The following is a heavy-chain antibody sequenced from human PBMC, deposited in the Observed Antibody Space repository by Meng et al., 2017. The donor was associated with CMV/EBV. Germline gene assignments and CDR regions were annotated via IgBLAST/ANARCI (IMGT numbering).Heavy chain of an antibody. V-gene: IGHV2-5*02. CDR2: IYWDDDK. Sequence: QVMVKVSCHSREMTTQTIVLTWSFSGFSLSTSGVGVRWIRQPPGESLEWLALIYWDDDKRYSPSLKSRLTITKYASKNQVVLTRTNIDPIDTSTYYCAHLDTAKLHFDYWGQGTLVTVSS. J-gene: IGHJ4*02. CDR1: GFSLSTSGVG. CDR3: AHLDTAKLHFDY. D-gene: IGHD5-18*01.